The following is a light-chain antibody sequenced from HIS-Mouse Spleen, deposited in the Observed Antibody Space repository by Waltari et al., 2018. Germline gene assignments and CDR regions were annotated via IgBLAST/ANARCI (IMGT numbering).Light chain of an antibody. CDR1: SSDVGGYTY. CDR2: DVS. Sequence: QSALTQPRSVSGSPGQSVTISCTGTSSDVGGYTYVSWYQQHPGKAPKPMIYDVSKRPSGVPDRFSGSKSGNTASLTISGLQAEDEADYYCCSYAGSYTLVFGGGTKLTVL. V-gene: IGLV2-11*01. CDR3: CSYAGSYTLV. J-gene: IGLJ2*01.